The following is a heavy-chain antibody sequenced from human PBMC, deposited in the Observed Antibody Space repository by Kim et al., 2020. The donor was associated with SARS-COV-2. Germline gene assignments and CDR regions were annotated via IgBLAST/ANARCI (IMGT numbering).Heavy chain of an antibody. J-gene: IGHJ6*01. V-gene: IGHV3-33*05. CDR1: GFTFSSYG. CDR2: ISYDGSNK. D-gene: IGHD4-17*01. CDR3: PRPKKRFPYSYYVMDV. Sequence: GGSLRLSCAASGFTFSSYGMHWVRQAPGKGLEWVAVISYDGSNKNYEDSGKGRFPIPRNNSKKRRYLQINTLRAEDTPLNYFPRPKKRFPYSYYVMDVWG.